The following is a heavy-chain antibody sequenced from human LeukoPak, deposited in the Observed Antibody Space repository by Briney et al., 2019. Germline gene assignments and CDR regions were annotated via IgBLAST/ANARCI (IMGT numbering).Heavy chain of an antibody. J-gene: IGHJ5*02. CDR3: ARDGQRGYNWFDP. CDR2: IYYSGST. CDR1: GGSISSSSYY. V-gene: IGHV4-61*01. Sequence: SETLSLTCTVSGGSISSSSYYWSWIRQPPGKGLEWIGYIYYSGSTNYNPSLKSRVTISVDTSKNQFSLKLSSVTAADTAVYYCARDGQRGYNWFDPWGQGTLVTVSS. D-gene: IGHD1-1*01.